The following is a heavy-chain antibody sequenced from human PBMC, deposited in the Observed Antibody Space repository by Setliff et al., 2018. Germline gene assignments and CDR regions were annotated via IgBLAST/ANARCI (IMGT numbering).Heavy chain of an antibody. CDR2: INWNGDRT. D-gene: IGHD5-18*01. CDR1: GFTFDVYD. CDR3: ARDNWVDSVMVTEKGEF. J-gene: IGHJ4*02. V-gene: IGHV3-20*04. Sequence: GGSLRLSCAASGFTFDVYDLNWVRQAPGRGLEWVSSINWNGDRTGYADSVKGRFTISRDDARSTMYLQMNRLRAEDTAVYYCARDNWVDSVMVTEKGEFWGQGTLVTVSS.